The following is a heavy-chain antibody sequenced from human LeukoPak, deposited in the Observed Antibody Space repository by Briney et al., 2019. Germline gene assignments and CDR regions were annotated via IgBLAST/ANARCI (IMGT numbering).Heavy chain of an antibody. D-gene: IGHD6-13*01. V-gene: IGHV4-4*07. Sequence: SETLSLTCTVSGGSISSYYWSWIRQPAGKGLEWIGRIYTSGSTNYNPSLKSRVTISVDTSKNQFSLKLSSVTAADTAVYYCATRYSSSWDYYYYYGMDVWGQGTTVTVSS. CDR2: IYTSGST. CDR3: ATRYSSSWDYYYYYGMDV. J-gene: IGHJ6*02. CDR1: GGSISSYY.